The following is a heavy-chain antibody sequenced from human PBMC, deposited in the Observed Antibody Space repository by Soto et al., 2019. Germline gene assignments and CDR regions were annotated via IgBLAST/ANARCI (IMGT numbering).Heavy chain of an antibody. D-gene: IGHD3-9*01. CDR3: AILNSPNILTGSVDY. V-gene: IGHV3-23*01. CDR1: GFTFSSYA. CDR2: ISGSGGST. J-gene: IGHJ4*02. Sequence: PGGSLRLSCAASGFTFSSYAMSWVRQAPGKGLEWVSAISGSGGSTYYADSVKGRFTISRDNSKDTLYLQMNSLRSEDTAVYYCAILNSPNILTGSVDYWGQGTLVTVSS.